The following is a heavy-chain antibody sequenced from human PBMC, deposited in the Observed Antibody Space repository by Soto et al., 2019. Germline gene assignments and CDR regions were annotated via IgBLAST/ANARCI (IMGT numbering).Heavy chain of an antibody. J-gene: IGHJ4*02. CDR1: GFTFTDYY. Sequence: LRLSCAASGFTFTDYYMSWIRQAPGKGLEWVSYVSSSGDPKFYADSVKGRFTISRDNAKNSLYLQMNSLRAEDTAVYYCARSGPTDYWRQGTLVTVSS. V-gene: IGHV3-11*01. CDR3: ARSGPTDY. CDR2: VSSSGDPK.